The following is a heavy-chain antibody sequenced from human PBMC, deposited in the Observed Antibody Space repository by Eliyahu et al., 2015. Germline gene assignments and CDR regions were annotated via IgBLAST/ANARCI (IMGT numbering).Heavy chain of an antibody. CDR2: MDPNSGNT. Sequence: QVQLVQSGAEVKKPGASXKVSCXASGYTFTXYXXNWVRQATGQGLEWMGWMDPNSGNTGYAQKFQGRVTMTRNTSISTAYMELSSLRSEDTAVYYCARGAEGRGARAAAGYNWFDPWGQGTLVTVSS. V-gene: IGHV1-8*01. CDR3: ARGAEGRGARAAAGYNWFDP. D-gene: IGHD6-13*01. J-gene: IGHJ5*02. CDR1: GYTFTXYX.